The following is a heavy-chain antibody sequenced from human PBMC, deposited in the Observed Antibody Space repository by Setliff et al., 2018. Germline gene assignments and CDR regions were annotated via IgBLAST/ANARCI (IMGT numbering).Heavy chain of an antibody. CDR2: IKSKTDGGTT. V-gene: IGHV3-15*01. CDR1: GFTFSTYA. D-gene: IGHD2-2*01. CDR3: ITLSTIPLGV. Sequence: GGSLRLSCAASGFTFSTYAMSWVRQTPGKGLEWVGRIKSKTDGGTTDYAAPVKGRFTISRDDSKNTLYLQMNSLKTEDTAVYYCITLSTIPLGVWGQGTTVTVSS. J-gene: IGHJ6*02.